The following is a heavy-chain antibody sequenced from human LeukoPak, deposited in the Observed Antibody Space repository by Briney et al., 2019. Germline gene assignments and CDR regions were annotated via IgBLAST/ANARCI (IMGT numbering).Heavy chain of an antibody. J-gene: IGHJ4*02. Sequence: SETLSLTCAVYGGSFSGYYWSWIRQPPGKGLEWSGEINHSGSTNYNPSLKSRVTISVDTSKNQFSLRLSSVTAADTAVYYCARGPRYYYGSGSYSWWGSFDYWGQGTLVTVSS. CDR2: INHSGST. D-gene: IGHD3-10*01. CDR1: GGSFSGYY. CDR3: ARGPRYYYGSGSYSWWGSFDY. V-gene: IGHV4-34*01.